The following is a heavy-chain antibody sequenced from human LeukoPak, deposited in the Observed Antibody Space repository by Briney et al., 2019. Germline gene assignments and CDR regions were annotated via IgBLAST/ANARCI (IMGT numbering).Heavy chain of an antibody. CDR2: IYHSGST. CDR3: ARDDMVRGVIIYYYGMDV. Sequence: SETLSLTCAVSAYSISSGYYWGWIRQPPGQGLESIGSIYHSGSTYYNPSLKSRVTISIDTSKNQFSLKLSSVTAADTAVYYCARDDMVRGVIIYYYGMDVWGKGTTVTVSS. J-gene: IGHJ6*04. V-gene: IGHV4-38-2*02. D-gene: IGHD3-10*01. CDR1: AYSISSGYY.